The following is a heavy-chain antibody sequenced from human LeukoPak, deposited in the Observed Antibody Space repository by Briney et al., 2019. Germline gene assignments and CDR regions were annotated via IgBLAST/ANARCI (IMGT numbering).Heavy chain of an antibody. Sequence: GGSLRLSCAASGFTFDDYAMHWVRQAPGKGLEWVSGISWNSGSIGYADSVEGRFTISRDNAKNSLYLQMNSLRAEDTALYYCAKDIEGDGYNINWGQGTLVTVSS. J-gene: IGHJ4*02. CDR3: AKDIEGDGYNIN. V-gene: IGHV3-9*01. CDR1: GFTFDDYA. CDR2: ISWNSGSI. D-gene: IGHD5-24*01.